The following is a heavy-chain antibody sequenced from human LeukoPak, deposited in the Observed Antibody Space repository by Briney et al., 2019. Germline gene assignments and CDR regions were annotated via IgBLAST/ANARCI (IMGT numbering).Heavy chain of an antibody. D-gene: IGHD3-10*01. Sequence: PSETLSLTCTVSGGSISSYYWSWIRQPAGKGLESIGHISTSGSTNYNPSLKSRVTMSVDTSKNQFSLKLSSVTAADTAVYYCATHRVVRGIIAYWGQGTLVTVSS. V-gene: IGHV4-4*07. J-gene: IGHJ4*02. CDR3: ATHRVVRGIIAY. CDR2: ISTSGST. CDR1: GGSISSYY.